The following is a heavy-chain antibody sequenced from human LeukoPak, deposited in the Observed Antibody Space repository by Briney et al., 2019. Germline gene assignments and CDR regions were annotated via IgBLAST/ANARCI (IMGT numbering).Heavy chain of an antibody. V-gene: IGHV3-30*04. CDR3: AREGPRGNSQFDY. CDR2: ISYDGSDK. J-gene: IGHJ4*02. Sequence: GGSLRLSCAASGFTFSNYAMHWVRQAPGKGLEWVVLISYDGSDKYYTDSVKGRLTISRDNSKDTLFLQMNSLRVEDTAVYYCAREGPRGNSQFDYWGQGTLVTVSP. CDR1: GFTFSNYA. D-gene: IGHD2/OR15-2a*01.